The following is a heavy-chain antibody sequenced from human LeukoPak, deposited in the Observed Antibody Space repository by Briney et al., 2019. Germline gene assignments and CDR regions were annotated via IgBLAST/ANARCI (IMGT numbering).Heavy chain of an antibody. J-gene: IGHJ4*02. V-gene: IGHV3-15*01. D-gene: IGHD5-24*01. Sequence: GGSLRLSCAASGFTFSNAWMSWVRQAPGKGLEWVGRIKSKTDGGTTDYAAPVKGRFTISRDDSKNTLYLQMNSLKTEDTAVYHCTTDVAYTAMAIEMATMWGQGTLVTVSS. CDR1: GFTFSNAW. CDR3: TTDVAYTAMAIEMATM. CDR2: IKSKTDGGTT.